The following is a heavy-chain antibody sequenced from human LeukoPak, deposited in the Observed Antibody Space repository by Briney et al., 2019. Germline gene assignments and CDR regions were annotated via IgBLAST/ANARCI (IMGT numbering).Heavy chain of an antibody. CDR3: ARGGRSGYRYFDY. V-gene: IGHV1-2*06. J-gene: IGHJ4*02. D-gene: IGHD5-18*01. CDR1: EYTFTYCY. Sequence: GASVKVSCKASEYTFTYCYIHWIRQAPAQGLEWMGRISPNTGGTDHAQEFRDKITMTRDTSISTAYIELSRLISDDTAVYYCARGGRSGYRYFDYWGQGTLVTVSP. CDR2: ISPNTGGT.